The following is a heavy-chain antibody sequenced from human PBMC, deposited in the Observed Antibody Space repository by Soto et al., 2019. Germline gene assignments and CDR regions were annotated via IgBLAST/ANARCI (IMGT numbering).Heavy chain of an antibody. D-gene: IGHD6-13*01. CDR1: CGSISSYY. Sequence: TSGTLSLTCTVSCGSISSYYWRWSRQPPRKGLEWIGYVYYSGNTNYNPSLESRVTISVDTSRNRFSLNLTSATAADTAVYYCARKGAAASYAHYYMDVWGRGTAVTVSS. V-gene: IGHV4-59*01. CDR3: ARKGAAASYAHYYMDV. J-gene: IGHJ6*03. CDR2: VYYSGNT.